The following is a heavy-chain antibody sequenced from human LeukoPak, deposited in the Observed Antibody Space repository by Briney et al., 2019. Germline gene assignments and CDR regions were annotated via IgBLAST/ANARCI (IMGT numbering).Heavy chain of an antibody. D-gene: IGHD5-12*01. Sequence: PGGSLRLSCAASGFTFSDYYMTWIRQAPGKGLEWLSYISNTGYSMYYADSLQGRFTISRGNNKRSLYLEIKNLRAEDTAVYFCARDRYSGYDGNYYDYWGQGTPVTVSS. CDR2: ISNTGYSM. J-gene: IGHJ4*02. V-gene: IGHV3-11*04. CDR1: GFTFSDYY. CDR3: ARDRYSGYDGNYYDY.